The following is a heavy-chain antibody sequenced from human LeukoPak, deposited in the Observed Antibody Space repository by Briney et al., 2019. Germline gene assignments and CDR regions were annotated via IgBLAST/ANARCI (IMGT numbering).Heavy chain of an antibody. J-gene: IGHJ6*03. V-gene: IGHV7-4-1*02. CDR2: INTNTGNP. CDR3: ARENSSRLKAYYYYYMDV. D-gene: IGHD6-13*01. CDR1: GYTFTSYA. Sequence: ASVKVSCKASGYTFTSYAMNWVRQAPGQGLEWMGWINTNTGNPTYAQSFTGRFVFSLDTSVSTAYLQISSLKAEDTAVYYCARENSSRLKAYYYYYMDVWGKGTTVTVSS.